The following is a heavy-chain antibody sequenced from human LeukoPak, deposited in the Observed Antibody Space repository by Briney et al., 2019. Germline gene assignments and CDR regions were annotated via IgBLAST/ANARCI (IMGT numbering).Heavy chain of an antibody. CDR1: GGSISSYS. Sequence: SETLSPTCTVSGGSISSYSWSWIRQPPGKGLGWVGYNYYSGSTNYNPSLKSRVTISVDTSKNQFSLKLSSVTAADTAVYYCARGGGSGWYTYYYYGMDVWGQGTTVTVSS. J-gene: IGHJ6*02. CDR3: ARGGGSGWYTYYYYGMDV. CDR2: NYYSGST. D-gene: IGHD6-19*01. V-gene: IGHV4-59*01.